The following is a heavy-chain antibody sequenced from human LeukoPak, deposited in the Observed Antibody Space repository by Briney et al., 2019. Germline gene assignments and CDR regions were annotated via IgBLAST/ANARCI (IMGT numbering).Heavy chain of an antibody. V-gene: IGHV1-18*01. CDR3: ARAGDYYDSSGYPNDY. CDR2: ISAYNGNT. J-gene: IGHJ4*02. Sequence: ASVKVSCKASGYTFTSYGISWVRQAPGQGLEWMGWISAYNGNTNYAQKLQGRVTMTTDTSTSTAYMELRSLRSDDTAVYYCARAGDYYDSSGYPNDYWGQGTPVTVSS. CDR1: GYTFTSYG. D-gene: IGHD3-22*01.